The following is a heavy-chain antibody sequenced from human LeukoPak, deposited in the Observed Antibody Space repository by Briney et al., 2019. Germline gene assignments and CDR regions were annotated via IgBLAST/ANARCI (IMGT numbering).Heavy chain of an antibody. D-gene: IGHD3-22*01. Sequence: GGSLRLSCAASGFTFDDYGMSWVRQAPGKGLEWVSGINWNGGSTGYADSVKGRFTISRDNAKNSLYLQMNSLRAEDTALYYCARVTYYDSSPYYFDYWGQGTLVTVSS. CDR2: INWNGGST. CDR3: ARVTYYDSSPYYFDY. J-gene: IGHJ4*02. CDR1: GFTFDDYG. V-gene: IGHV3-20*04.